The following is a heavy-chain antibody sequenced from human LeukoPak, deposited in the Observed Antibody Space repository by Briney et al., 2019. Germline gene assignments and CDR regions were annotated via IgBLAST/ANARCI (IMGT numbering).Heavy chain of an antibody. CDR2: ISGSGGST. D-gene: IGHD6-19*01. J-gene: IGHJ4*02. Sequence: PGGSLRLSCAASGFTFSSYAMSWVRQASGKGLEWVSAISGSGGSTYYTDSVKGRFTISRDNSKNTLYLQMNSLRAEDTAVYYCATDTYSSGWLDYWGQGTLVTVSS. V-gene: IGHV3-23*01. CDR1: GFTFSSYA. CDR3: ATDTYSSGWLDY.